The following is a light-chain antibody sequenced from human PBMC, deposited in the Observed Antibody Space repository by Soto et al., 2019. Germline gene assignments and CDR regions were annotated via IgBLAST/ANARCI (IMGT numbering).Light chain of an antibody. CDR3: CSYADNYTWV. CDR1: SSDVGGYNY. Sequence: QSALTQPRSVSGSPGQSVTISCTGTSSDVGGYNYVSWYQQYPGKAPKLMISDVTNRPSGVPDRFSGSKSGNTASLAISGLQAEDEADYYCCSYADNYTWVFGGGTKLTVL. CDR2: DVT. V-gene: IGLV2-11*01. J-gene: IGLJ3*02.